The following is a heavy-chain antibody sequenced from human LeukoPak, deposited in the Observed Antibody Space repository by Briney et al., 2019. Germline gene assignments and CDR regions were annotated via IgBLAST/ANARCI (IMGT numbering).Heavy chain of an antibody. CDR2: ISGSGGCT. J-gene: IGHJ4*02. CDR3: AKRPHCTGPGCHHIEY. D-gene: IGHD2-8*02. V-gene: IGHV3-23*01. CDR1: GFTFSTCL. Sequence: PGGSLRLSCAASGFTFSTCLMSWVRQAPGKGVEWVSTISGSGGCTYYADSVKGRFTISRDNSKNTLFLQMNSMRAEDTAVYYCAKRPHCTGPGCHHIEYWGQGTLVTVSS.